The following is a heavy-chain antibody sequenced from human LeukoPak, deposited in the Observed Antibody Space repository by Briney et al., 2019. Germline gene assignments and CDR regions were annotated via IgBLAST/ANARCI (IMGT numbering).Heavy chain of an antibody. CDR1: GYTFTSYG. D-gene: IGHD3-10*01. CDR2: ISAYNGNT. J-gene: IGHJ2*01. CDR3: ARDGVEYGVRWYFDL. Sequence: ATVKVSCKASGYTFTSYGISWVRQAPGQGLEWMGWISAYNGNTNYAQKLQGRVTMTTDTSTSTAYMELRSLRSDDTAVYYCARDGVEYGVRWYFDLWGRGTLVTVSS. V-gene: IGHV1-18*01.